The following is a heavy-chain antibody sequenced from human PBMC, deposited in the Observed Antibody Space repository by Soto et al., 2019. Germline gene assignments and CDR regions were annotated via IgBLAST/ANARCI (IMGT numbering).Heavy chain of an antibody. D-gene: IGHD2-15*01. CDR2: INHSGST. V-gene: IGHV4-34*01. CDR1: CGSFSGYY. CDR3: ARGWRNCSGGSCYLYNWFDP. J-gene: IGHJ5*02. Sequence: PSETLSLTCAFYCGSFSGYYWSWIRQPPGKGLEWIGEINHSGSTNYNPSLKSRVTISVDTSKNQFSLKLSSVTAADTAVYYCARGWRNCSGGSCYLYNWFDPWGQGTLVTVSS.